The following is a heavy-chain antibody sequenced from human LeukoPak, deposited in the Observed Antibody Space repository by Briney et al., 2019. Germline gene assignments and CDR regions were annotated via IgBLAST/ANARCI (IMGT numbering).Heavy chain of an antibody. J-gene: IGHJ4*02. CDR2: IWYDGSNK. CDR1: GFTFSNYD. CDR3: ARDPGGVVYFDY. D-gene: IGHD2-8*01. Sequence: GGSLRLSCAVSGFTFSNYDMHWVRQAPGKGLEWVAVIWYDGSNKYYADSVKGRFTISRDNSKNSLYLQMNTLRAEDTAVYYCARDPGGVVYFDYWGQGTLVTVSS. V-gene: IGHV3-33*01.